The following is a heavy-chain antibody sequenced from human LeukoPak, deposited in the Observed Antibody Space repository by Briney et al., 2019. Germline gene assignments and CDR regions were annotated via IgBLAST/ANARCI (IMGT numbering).Heavy chain of an antibody. V-gene: IGHV4-59*01. J-gene: IGHJ6*03. CDR3: ARGKLELLYMDV. D-gene: IGHD1-7*01. CDR2: IYYSGST. Sequence: SETLSLTCTVSGSSISSYYWSWIRQPPGKGLEWIGYIYYSGSTNYNPSLKSRVTISVDTSKNQFSLKLSPVTAADTAVYYCARGKLELLYMDVWGKGTTVTVSS. CDR1: GSSISSYY.